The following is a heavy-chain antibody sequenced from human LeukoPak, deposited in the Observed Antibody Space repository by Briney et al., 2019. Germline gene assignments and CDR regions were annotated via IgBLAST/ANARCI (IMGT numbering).Heavy chain of an antibody. Sequence: PSETLSLTCTVSGGSISSCYWSWIRQPAGKGLEWIGRIYTSGSTNYNPSLKSRVTMSVDTSKNQFSLKLSSVTAADTAVYYCARGIVVVPAAIGWFDPWGQGTLVTVSS. J-gene: IGHJ5*02. CDR3: ARGIVVVPAAIGWFDP. CDR1: GGSISSCY. V-gene: IGHV4-4*07. CDR2: IYTSGST. D-gene: IGHD2-2*01.